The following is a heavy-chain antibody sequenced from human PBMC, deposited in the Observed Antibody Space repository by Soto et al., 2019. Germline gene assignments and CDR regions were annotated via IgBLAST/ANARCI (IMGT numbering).Heavy chain of an antibody. CDR2: IYPGDSDT. J-gene: IGHJ4*02. D-gene: IGHD5-12*01. Sequence: PGESLKISCKGSGYSFTSYWIGWVRQMPGKGLEWMGIIYPGDSDTRYSSSFQGQVTISADKSISTAYLQWSSLKASDTAMYYCARLKRDGHNYSPLYYWGQGTLVTVSS. CDR1: GYSFTSYW. V-gene: IGHV5-51*01. CDR3: ARLKRDGHNYSPLYY.